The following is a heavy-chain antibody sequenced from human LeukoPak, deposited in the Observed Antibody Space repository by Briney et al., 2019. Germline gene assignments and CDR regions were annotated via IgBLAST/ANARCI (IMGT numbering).Heavy chain of an antibody. CDR3: ARDRPHNWFDP. CDR2: IHNDGDGP. V-gene: IGHV3-74*01. Sequence: PAVSLTLPCAASGFTFRNYWMHWVGQGPGKGLVWVAHIHNDGDGPTYADSVKGRFTISRDNAKNTLYLQMNSLRAEDTAVYYCARDRPHNWFDPWGQGTLVTVSS. CDR1: GFTFRNYW. J-gene: IGHJ5*02.